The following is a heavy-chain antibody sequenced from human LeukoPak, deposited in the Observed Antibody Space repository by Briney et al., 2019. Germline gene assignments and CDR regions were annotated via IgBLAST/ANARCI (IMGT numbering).Heavy chain of an antibody. D-gene: IGHD3-16*01. CDR2: INQDGSDK. Sequence: GGSLRLSCAASKFTFSTYWMGWVRQAPGKGLEWVANINQDGSDKYYVDSVKGRFTIPRDNAKNSLHLQMNSLRAEDTAVYFCARDTYRFYDDWGQGTLVTVSS. CDR3: ARDTYRFYDD. V-gene: IGHV3-7*01. J-gene: IGHJ4*02. CDR1: KFTFSTYW.